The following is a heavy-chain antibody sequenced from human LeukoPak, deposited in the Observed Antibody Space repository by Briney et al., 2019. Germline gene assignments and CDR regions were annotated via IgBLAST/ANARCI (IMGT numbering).Heavy chain of an antibody. D-gene: IGHD2-15*01. Sequence: PSETLSLTCAVYGVSFSGYYWSWIRQPPGKGLEWIGEINHSGSTNYNPSLKSRVTISVDTYKHQFSLKLSSVPAADTAVYYCARVGYCSGGSCYFTYFQHWGQGTLVTVSS. V-gene: IGHV4-34*01. CDR1: GVSFSGYY. CDR3: ARVGYCSGGSCYFTYFQH. J-gene: IGHJ1*01. CDR2: INHSGST.